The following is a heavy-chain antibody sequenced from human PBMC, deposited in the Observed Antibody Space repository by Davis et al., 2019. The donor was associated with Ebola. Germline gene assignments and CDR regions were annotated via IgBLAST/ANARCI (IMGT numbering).Heavy chain of an antibody. Sequence: SETLSLTCAVYGGSFSGYYWSWIRQPPGKGLEWIGEINHSGSTNYNPSLKSRVTISVDTSKNQFFLKLSSVTAADTAVYYCARFPAVSAAILRYGMDVWGQGTTVTVSS. CDR3: ARFPAVSAAILRYGMDV. V-gene: IGHV4-34*01. CDR2: INHSGST. D-gene: IGHD2-2*02. J-gene: IGHJ6*02. CDR1: GGSFSGYY.